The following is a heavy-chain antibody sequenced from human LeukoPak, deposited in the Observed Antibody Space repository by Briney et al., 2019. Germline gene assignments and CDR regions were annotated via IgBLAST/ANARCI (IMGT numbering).Heavy chain of an antibody. CDR2: ITSSSGTI. CDR1: GFTFSSYS. J-gene: IGHJ4*02. D-gene: IGHD6-13*01. CDR3: ASGYSSSHYRYYFDY. Sequence: GGSLRLSCAASGFTFSSYSMNWVRQAPGKGLEWVSYITSSSGTIYYADSVKGRFTISRDNAKNSLYLQMNSLRDEDTAVYYCASGYSSSHYRYYFDYWGQGTLVTVSS. V-gene: IGHV3-48*02.